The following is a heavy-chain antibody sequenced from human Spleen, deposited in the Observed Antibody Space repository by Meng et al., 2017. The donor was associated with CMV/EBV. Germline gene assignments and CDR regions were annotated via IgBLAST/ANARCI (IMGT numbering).Heavy chain of an antibody. V-gene: IGHV1-18*01. Sequence: ASVKVSCKASGGTFSSYAISWVRQAPGQGLEWMGWISAYNGNTNYAQKLQGRVTMTTDTSASTAYMELRSLRSDDTAVYYCARAPVGATPLPAYYFDYWGQGTLVTVSS. CDR1: GGTFSSYA. CDR3: ARAPVGATPLPAYYFDY. J-gene: IGHJ4*02. CDR2: ISAYNGNT. D-gene: IGHD1-26*01.